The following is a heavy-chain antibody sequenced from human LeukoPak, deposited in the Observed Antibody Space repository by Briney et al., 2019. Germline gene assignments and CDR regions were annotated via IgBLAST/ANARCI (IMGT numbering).Heavy chain of an antibody. CDR1: GYTFTSYG. Sequence: ASVKVSCKASGYTFTSYGLSWVRQAPGQGLEGMGWISGYNGNANYAQKFQGRVTMTTDTSTSTAYMELRSLRSDDTAVYYCARDGHRRYYYESSDYRFDYWGQGTLVTVSS. CDR2: ISGYNGNA. D-gene: IGHD3-22*01. J-gene: IGHJ4*02. V-gene: IGHV1-18*01. CDR3: ARDGHRRYYYESSDYRFDY.